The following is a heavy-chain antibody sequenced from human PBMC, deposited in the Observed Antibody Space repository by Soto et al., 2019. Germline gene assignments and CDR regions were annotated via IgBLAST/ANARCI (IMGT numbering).Heavy chain of an antibody. J-gene: IGHJ4*02. D-gene: IGHD3-16*02. CDR3: AKGLWGITFGGVIVCTWCFPFDY. Sequence: EVQLLESGGGLVQPGGSLRLSCAASGFTFSSYAMSWVRQAPGKGLEWVSAISGSGGSTYYADSVKGRFTISRDNSKNTLYLQMNSLRAEDTAVYYCAKGLWGITFGGVIVCTWCFPFDYWGQGTLVTVSS. CDR1: GFTFSSYA. CDR2: ISGSGGST. V-gene: IGHV3-23*01.